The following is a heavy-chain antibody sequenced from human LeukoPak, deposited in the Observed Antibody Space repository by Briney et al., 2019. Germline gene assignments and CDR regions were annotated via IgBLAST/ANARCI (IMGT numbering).Heavy chain of an antibody. CDR2: IIPVLGIA. CDR3: ARVTSGSSKSLDY. CDR1: GGTLSSYA. Sequence: ASVKVSCKASGGTLSSYAISWVRQAPGQGLEWMGRIIPVLGIANYAQKFQGRVTITADKSTSTAYMELSSLRSEDTAVYYCARVTSGSSKSLDYWGQGTLVTVSS. J-gene: IGHJ4*02. D-gene: IGHD1-26*01. V-gene: IGHV1-69*04.